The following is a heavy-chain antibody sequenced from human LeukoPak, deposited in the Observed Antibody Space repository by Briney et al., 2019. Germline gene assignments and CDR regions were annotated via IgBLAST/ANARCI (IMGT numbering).Heavy chain of an antibody. J-gene: IGHJ4*02. V-gene: IGHV3-23*01. CDR2: ISGSGGST. CDR1: GFTFSSYA. CDR3: AKDKNSYYYGSGSYPHL. D-gene: IGHD3-10*01. Sequence: GGSLRLSCAASGFTFSSYAMSWVRQTPGKGLEWVSAISGSGGSTYYADSVKGRFTISRDNSKNTLYLQMNSLRAEDTAVYYCAKDKNSYYYGSGSYPHLWGQGTLVTVSS.